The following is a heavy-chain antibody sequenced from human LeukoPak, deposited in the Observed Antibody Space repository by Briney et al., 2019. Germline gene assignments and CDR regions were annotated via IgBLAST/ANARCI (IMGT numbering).Heavy chain of an antibody. CDR1: GGTFTSYA. Sequence: ASVKVSCKASGGTFTSYAISWVRQAPGQGLEWMGWINTNTGNPTYAQGYTGRVVFSLDTSLSAAYLQISSLRAEDTAVCYSAKVARAGQYYDSSGYFDYWGQGTLVTVSS. D-gene: IGHD3-22*01. J-gene: IGHJ4*02. CDR2: INTNTGNP. V-gene: IGHV7-4-1*02. CDR3: AKVARAGQYYDSSGYFDY.